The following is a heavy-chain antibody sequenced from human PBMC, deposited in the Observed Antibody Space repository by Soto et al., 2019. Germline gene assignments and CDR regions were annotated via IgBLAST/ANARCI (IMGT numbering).Heavy chain of an antibody. J-gene: IGHJ4*02. D-gene: IGHD6-13*01. CDR1: GYTFTSYS. V-gene: IGHV1-18*01. Sequence: QVQLVQSGAEVKKPGASVKVSCKASGYTFTSYSISWVRQAPGQGLEWMGWINPYNGNTNYAQKLQGRVTMTTDTSPSTAYMELRSLGSDDTAVYYCARDLAAAGPFDYWGQGTLVTVSS. CDR3: ARDLAAAGPFDY. CDR2: INPYNGNT.